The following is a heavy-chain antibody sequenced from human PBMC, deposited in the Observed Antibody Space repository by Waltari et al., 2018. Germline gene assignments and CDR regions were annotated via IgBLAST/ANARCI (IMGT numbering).Heavy chain of an antibody. V-gene: IGHV3-33*01. CDR1: GFTFSSYG. J-gene: IGHJ6*02. CDR2: IWYDGSNK. CDR3: AREAVAGIYYYYGMDV. Sequence: QVQLVESGGGVVQPGRSLRLSCAASGFTFSSYGMHWVRQAPGKGLECVAVIWYDGSNKYYADSGKGRFTISRDNSKNTLYLQMNSLRAEDTAVYYCAREAVAGIYYYYGMDVWGQGTTVTVSS. D-gene: IGHD6-19*01.